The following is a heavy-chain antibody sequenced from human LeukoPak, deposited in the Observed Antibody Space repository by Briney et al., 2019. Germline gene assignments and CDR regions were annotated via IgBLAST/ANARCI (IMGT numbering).Heavy chain of an antibody. CDR1: GFAFSRFP. Sequence: GESLRLSCAASGFAFSRFPMSWVRQAPGKGLEWFSAIGGTDGTTYHADSVKGRFTISRDNTKNTLFLQMNSLRAEDTAVYYCARGVGYPYYFDYWGQGTLVSLSS. D-gene: IGHD1-26*01. V-gene: IGHV3-23*01. J-gene: IGHJ4*02. CDR2: IGGTDGTT. CDR3: ARGVGYPYYFDY.